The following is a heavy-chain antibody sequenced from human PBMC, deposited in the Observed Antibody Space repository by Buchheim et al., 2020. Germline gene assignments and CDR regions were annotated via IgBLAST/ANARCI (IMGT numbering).Heavy chain of an antibody. V-gene: IGHV3-21*01. D-gene: IGHD2-2*01. CDR3: ARRGYCSSTSCPTIKVGYYYMDV. Sequence: EVQLVESGGGLVKPGGSLRLSCAASGFTFSSYSMNWVRQAPGKGLEWVSSISSSSSYIYYADSVKGRFTISRDNAKNSLYLQMNSLRAEDTAVYYCARRGYCSSTSCPTIKVGYYYMDVWGKGTT. CDR1: GFTFSSYS. CDR2: ISSSSSYI. J-gene: IGHJ6*03.